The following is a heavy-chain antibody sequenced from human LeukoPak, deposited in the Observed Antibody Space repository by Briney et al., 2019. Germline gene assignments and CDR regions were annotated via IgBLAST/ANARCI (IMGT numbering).Heavy chain of an antibody. CDR1: RLVFSSYT. J-gene: IGHJ4*02. CDR2: ISSSSGSI. D-gene: IGHD5-12*01. CDR3: ASSGYSQGVLDY. V-gene: IGHV3-21*01. Sequence: GGSLRLSCAASRLVFSSYTMNWVRQAPGKGLEWISSISSSSGSIHYTDSVKGRFTISRDNAKNSVFLQMNSLRVEDTAVYYCASSGYSQGVLDYWGQGTLVTVSS.